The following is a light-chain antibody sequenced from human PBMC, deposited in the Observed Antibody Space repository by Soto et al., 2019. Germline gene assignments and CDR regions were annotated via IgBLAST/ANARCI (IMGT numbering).Light chain of an antibody. V-gene: IGKV3-15*01. CDR2: GAS. J-gene: IGKJ1*01. CDR1: QSVSSN. Sequence: EIVMTQSPATLSVSPGERATLSCRASQSVSSNLAWYQQKPGQAPRLLIYGASTRATGIPARFSGSGSGTEFTLTISSLQSEDFEDYYCQQYNHFWTFGQGTKVEIK. CDR3: QQYNHFWT.